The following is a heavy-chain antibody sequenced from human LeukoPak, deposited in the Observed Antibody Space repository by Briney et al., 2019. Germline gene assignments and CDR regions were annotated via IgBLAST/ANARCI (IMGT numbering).Heavy chain of an antibody. V-gene: IGHV1-8*01. CDR2: MNPNSGNT. CDR3: ARGEYSTVTTSTNNWFDP. Sequence: ASVKVSCKASGYTFTSYDINWVRQATGQGLEWMGWMNPNSGNTGYAQKFQGRVTMTRNTSISTAYMELSSLRSEDTAVYYCARGEYSTVTTSTNNWFDPWGQGTLVTVSS. D-gene: IGHD4-17*01. CDR1: GYTFTSYD. J-gene: IGHJ5*02.